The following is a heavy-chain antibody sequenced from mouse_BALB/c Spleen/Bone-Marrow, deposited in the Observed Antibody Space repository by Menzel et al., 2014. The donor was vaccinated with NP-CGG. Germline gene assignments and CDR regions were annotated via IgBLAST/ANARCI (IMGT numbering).Heavy chain of an antibody. V-gene: IGHV3-1*02. J-gene: IGHJ4*01. CDR3: AITTVVNAMDY. CDR2: IHYSGTT. D-gene: IGHD1-1*01. Sequence: VQLQQPGPDLVKPSQSLSLTCTVTGYSIXSGYTWHWIRQFPGNTLEWMGYIHYSGTTNYNPSLKSRISITRDTSKNQFFLQLNSVTTEDTATYYCAITTVVNAMDYWGQGTSVTVSS. CDR1: GYSIXSGYT.